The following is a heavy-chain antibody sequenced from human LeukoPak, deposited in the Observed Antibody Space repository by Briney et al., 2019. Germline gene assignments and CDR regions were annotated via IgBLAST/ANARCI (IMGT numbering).Heavy chain of an antibody. J-gene: IGHJ4*02. D-gene: IGHD6-19*01. CDR2: ISSSSSYI. CDR3: ARGGMAVAGPIDY. Sequence: GGSLRLSCAASGFTFSSYSMNWVRQAPGKGLEWVSSISSSSSYIYYADSVKGRFTISRDNSKNTLYLQMNSLRAEDTAVYYCARGGMAVAGPIDYWGQGTLVTVSS. V-gene: IGHV3-21*01. CDR1: GFTFSSYS.